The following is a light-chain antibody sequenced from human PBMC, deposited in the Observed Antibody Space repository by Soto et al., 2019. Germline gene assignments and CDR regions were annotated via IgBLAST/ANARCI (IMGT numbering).Light chain of an antibody. CDR1: QSISSS. Sequence: DILMTQSPFTLSVSVGDRATITCRASQSISSSLAWYQQKPGKAPKLLIYDASSLESGVPSRFSGSGSGTDFTLTISSLQPEDFATYYCQQDSSLPRTFGEGTKVDI. CDR2: DAS. V-gene: IGKV1-5*01. J-gene: IGKJ4*02. CDR3: QQDSSLPRT.